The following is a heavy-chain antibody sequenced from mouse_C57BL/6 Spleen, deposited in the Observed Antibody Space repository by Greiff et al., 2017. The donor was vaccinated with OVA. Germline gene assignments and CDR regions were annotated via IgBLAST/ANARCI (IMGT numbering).Heavy chain of an antibody. D-gene: IGHD4-1*01. CDR3: GRTGTRGYVDY. V-gene: IGHV1-54*01. Sequence: VQLQQSGAELVRPGTSVKVSCKASGYAFTNYLIEWVKQRPGQGLEWIGVINPGSGGTNYNEKFKGKATLTADKSSSTAYMQLSSLTSEDSAVYFCGRTGTRGYVDYGGQGTTLTVSS. CDR2: INPGSGGT. J-gene: IGHJ2*01. CDR1: GYAFTNYL.